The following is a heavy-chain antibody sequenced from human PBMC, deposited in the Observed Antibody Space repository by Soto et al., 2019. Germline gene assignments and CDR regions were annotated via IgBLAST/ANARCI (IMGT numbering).Heavy chain of an antibody. D-gene: IGHD4-4*01. CDR3: ARGMTTVTTIDY. CDR2: IYHSGST. J-gene: IGHJ4*02. Sequence: QLQLQESGSGLVKPSQNLSLSCAVSDGSISSGGYSCSWIRQPPGKGLEWIGYIYHSGSTYYNPSLKSRVTISVDRSKNQFSLKLSSVTAADMAVYYCARGMTTVTTIDYWGQGTLVTVS. V-gene: IGHV4-30-2*01. CDR1: DGSISSGGYS.